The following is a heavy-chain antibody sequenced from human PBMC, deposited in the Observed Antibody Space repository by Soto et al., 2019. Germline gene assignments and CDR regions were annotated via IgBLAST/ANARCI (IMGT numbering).Heavy chain of an antibody. Sequence: QVLLLQSGSEVKKAGSSVKVSCKASGDAFKSYAIHWVRQAPGQGLEYMGRIIPSYDSTKYAQKFQGRLTLTADMYTTTVYMELSSLRSEDTAVYYCAIDPTNDYGDDTFDYWGQGTKVIVSS. CDR3: AIDPTNDYGDDTFDY. J-gene: IGHJ4*02. D-gene: IGHD4-17*01. CDR2: IIPSYDST. CDR1: GDAFKSYA. V-gene: IGHV1-69*06.